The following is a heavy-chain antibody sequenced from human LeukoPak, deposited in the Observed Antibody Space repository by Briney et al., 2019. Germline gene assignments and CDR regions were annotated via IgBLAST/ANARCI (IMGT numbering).Heavy chain of an antibody. CDR2: IYYSGST. J-gene: IGHJ6*02. V-gene: IGHV4-59*01. CDR3: ARGGGYIGYVNYYYGMDV. CDR1: GGSISSYY. D-gene: IGHD5-12*01. Sequence: KPSETLSLTCTVSGGSISSYYWSWIRQPPGKGLEWIGYIYYSGSTNYNPSLKSRVTISVDTSKNQFSLKLSSVTAADTAVYYCARGGGYIGYVNYYYGMDVWGQGTTVTVSS.